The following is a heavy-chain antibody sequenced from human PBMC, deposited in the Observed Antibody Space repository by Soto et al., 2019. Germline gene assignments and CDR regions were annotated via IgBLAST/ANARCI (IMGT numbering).Heavy chain of an antibody. CDR3: TRADVHCSGGRCYGVPMDV. Sequence: EVQLVESGGGLVQPGGSLRLSCAASGFTVSSKYMSWVRQAPGKGLEWVSLIQSGGSTYYAGSVKGRFTISRDNSENTLFLQMNSLRVEDTAVYYCTRADVHCSGGRCYGVPMDVWAKGPRSPSPQ. V-gene: IGHV3-66*01. D-gene: IGHD2-15*01. CDR2: IQSGGST. CDR1: GFTVSSKY. J-gene: IGHJ6*04.